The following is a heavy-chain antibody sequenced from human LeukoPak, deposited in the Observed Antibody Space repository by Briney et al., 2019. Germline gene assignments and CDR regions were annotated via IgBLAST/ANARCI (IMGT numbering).Heavy chain of an antibody. J-gene: IGHJ4*02. CDR2: IYHNGAT. CDR3: ARNGGNSDYDY. Sequence: SETLSLTCAVSGGSISSSSSICWTWVRQPPGEGLEWIGEIYHNGATNYNPPLKSRVTLLLDKSKNQFSLGLNSVTAADTAVYYCARNGGNSDYDYWGQGTLVTVSA. CDR1: GGSISSSSSIC. V-gene: IGHV4-4*02. D-gene: IGHD4-23*01.